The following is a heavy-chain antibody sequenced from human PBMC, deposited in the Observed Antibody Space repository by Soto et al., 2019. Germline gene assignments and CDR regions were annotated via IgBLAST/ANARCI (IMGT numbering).Heavy chain of an antibody. CDR1: GFSLMTDGVG. D-gene: IGHD1-26*01. J-gene: IGHJ4*02. Sequence: QITLKESGPTLVKPTQTLTLTCTVSGFSLMTDGVGVGWFRQPPGKALEWLALIYRDDDKRYRPSLNSRVTVIRDNNKNQVVLTMTSMDPVDTATYYCAHTVARGAYWETFNYWGQGTLVTVSS. CDR3: AHTVARGAYWETFNY. CDR2: IYRDDDK. V-gene: IGHV2-5*02.